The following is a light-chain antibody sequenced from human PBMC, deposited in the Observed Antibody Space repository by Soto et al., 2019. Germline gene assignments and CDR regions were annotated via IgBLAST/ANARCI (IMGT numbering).Light chain of an antibody. J-gene: IGKJ3*01. CDR3: QQYYSYPFT. CDR2: AAS. V-gene: IGKV1-8*01. CDR1: QGISSY. Sequence: AIRMTQSPSSFSASTGDRVTITCRASQGISSYLAWYQQKPGKAPKLLLYAASTLQSGVPSRFSGSGSGPDFTLTISCLQSEDFANYYCQQYYSYPFTFGPGTKVDIK.